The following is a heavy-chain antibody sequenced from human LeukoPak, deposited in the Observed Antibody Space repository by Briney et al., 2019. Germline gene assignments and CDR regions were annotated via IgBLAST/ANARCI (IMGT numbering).Heavy chain of an antibody. CDR1: GYSISSGYY. D-gene: IGHD4-23*01. V-gene: IGHV4-38-2*02. J-gene: IGHJ3*02. Sequence: SETLSLTCTVSGYSISSGYYWGWIRQPPGKGLEWIGSIYHSGSTYYNPSLKSRVTISVDTSKNQFSLKLSSVTAAGTAVYYCARHQRGNSDAFDIWGQGTMVTVSS. CDR2: IYHSGST. CDR3: ARHQRGNSDAFDI.